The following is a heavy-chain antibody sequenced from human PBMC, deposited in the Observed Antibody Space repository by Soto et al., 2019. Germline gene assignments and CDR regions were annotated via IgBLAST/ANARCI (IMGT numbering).Heavy chain of an antibody. CDR3: AKDPSIASLLIWYFSL. CDR2: IIYSGGST. Sequence: EEQLLESGGGLEQPGGSLRLSCAASGFTFSSYAMSWVRQAPGKGPEWVGTIIYSGGSTYYTDSVKGRFTISRDNSKNMLYLQMNSLRVEDTAVYYCAKDPSIASLLIWYFSLWGRGTLVTVSS. D-gene: IGHD2-2*01. CDR1: GFTFSSYA. V-gene: IGHV3-23*01. J-gene: IGHJ2*01.